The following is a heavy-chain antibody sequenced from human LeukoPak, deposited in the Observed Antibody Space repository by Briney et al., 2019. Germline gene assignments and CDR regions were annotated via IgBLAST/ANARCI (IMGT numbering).Heavy chain of an antibody. V-gene: IGHV4-59*01. CDR2: IYYSGST. D-gene: IGHD3-22*01. CDR3: ARVAYYYDSSGYYFRYFDY. Sequence: SETLSLTCTVSGGSISSYYWSWIRQPPGKGLEWIGYIYYSGSTNYNPSLKGRVTISVDTSKNQFSLKLSSVTAADTAVYYCARVAYYYDSSGYYFRYFDYWGQGTLVTVSS. J-gene: IGHJ4*02. CDR1: GGSISSYY.